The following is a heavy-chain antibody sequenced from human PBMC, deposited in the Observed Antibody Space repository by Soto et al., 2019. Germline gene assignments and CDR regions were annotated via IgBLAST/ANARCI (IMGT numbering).Heavy chain of an antibody. V-gene: IGHV4-59*01. Sequence: SETLSLTCTVSGGSISSYYWSWIRQPPGKGLEWIAYMSYSGSTKYNPSLKSRVTISVDTSKNQCSLKLSSVTAADTAVYYCARDTGSGSYYYSGMDVWGQGTTVTSP. CDR3: ARDTGSGSYYYSGMDV. J-gene: IGHJ6*02. D-gene: IGHD1-26*01. CDR2: MSYSGST. CDR1: GGSISSYY.